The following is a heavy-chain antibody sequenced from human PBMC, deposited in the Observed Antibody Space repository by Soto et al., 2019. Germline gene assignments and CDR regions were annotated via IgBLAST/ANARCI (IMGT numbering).Heavy chain of an antibody. CDR1: GASISSYQ. D-gene: IGHD3-22*01. CDR3: ARAPGDTAGYYYFDH. J-gene: IGHJ4*02. V-gene: IGHV4-4*07. Sequence: SETLSLTCTVSGASISSYQWSWIRQPAGKGLEWIGRIYTSGSTNYNPSLKSRVTMSVDTSKNQFSLKLSSVTAADTAVYYCARAPGDTAGYYYFDHWGQGTLVTVSA. CDR2: IYTSGST.